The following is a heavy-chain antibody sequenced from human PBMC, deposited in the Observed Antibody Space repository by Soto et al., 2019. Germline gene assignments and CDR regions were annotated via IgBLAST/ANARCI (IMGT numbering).Heavy chain of an antibody. D-gene: IGHD2-8*01. CDR1: GGSISGSTNY. Sequence: QVQLEESGPGLVKPSETLSLTCTVSGGSISGSTNYWGWIRQPPGKGLQWIGSFYYGATTYYHPSLKSRVTISVDASKNQFSLNLTSLTAADTAAYYCARSSFWRYGVNMIYPGYFDVWGRGTLVTASS. CDR3: ARSSFWRYGVNMIYPGYFDV. V-gene: IGHV4-39*01. J-gene: IGHJ2*01. CDR2: FYYGATT.